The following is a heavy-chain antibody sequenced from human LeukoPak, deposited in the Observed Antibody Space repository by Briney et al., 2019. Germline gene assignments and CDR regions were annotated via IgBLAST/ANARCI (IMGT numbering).Heavy chain of an antibody. J-gene: IGHJ4*02. D-gene: IGHD4-17*01. Sequence: SETLSLTCAVYGGSFSGYYWSWIRQPPGKGLEWIGEINHSGSTNYNPSLKSRVTISVDTSKNQFSLKLSSVTAADTAVYYCARASTAGFDYWGQGTLVTVSS. V-gene: IGHV4-34*01. CDR1: GGSFSGYY. CDR2: INHSGST. CDR3: ARASTAGFDY.